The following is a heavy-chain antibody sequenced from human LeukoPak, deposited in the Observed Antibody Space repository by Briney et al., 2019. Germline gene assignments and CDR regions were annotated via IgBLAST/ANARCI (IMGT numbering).Heavy chain of an antibody. V-gene: IGHV3-23*01. J-gene: IGHJ4*02. CDR2: ISGSGGST. CDR1: GFTFSNYA. Sequence: GGSLRLSCAASGFTFSNYAMSWVRQAPGKGLEWVSGISGSGGSTNYADSVQGRFTISRDNSKNTLYLEMSSLRVEDTAIYYCAKWPEGAMDYFDYWGQGTLVTVSS. CDR3: AKWPEGAMDYFDY. D-gene: IGHD3-16*01.